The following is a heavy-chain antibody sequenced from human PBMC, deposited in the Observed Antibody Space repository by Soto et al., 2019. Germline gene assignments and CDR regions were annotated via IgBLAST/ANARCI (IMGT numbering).Heavy chain of an antibody. V-gene: IGHV1-69*10. CDR1: GGTFSSYA. J-gene: IGHJ6*03. D-gene: IGHD6-6*01. CDR3: ARGGSSSSSYYYYMDV. Sequence: ASVKVSCKASGGTFSSYAISWVRQAPGQGLEWMGGIIPIFGIANYAQKFQGRVTITADKSTSTAYMELSSLRSEDTAVYYCARGGSSSSSYYYYMDVWGKGTTVTVSS. CDR2: IIPIFGIA.